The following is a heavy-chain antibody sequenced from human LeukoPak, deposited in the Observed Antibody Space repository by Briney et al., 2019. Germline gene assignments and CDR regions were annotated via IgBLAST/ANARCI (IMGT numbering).Heavy chain of an antibody. J-gene: IGHJ6*02. CDR3: ARKGKLAYYGMDV. CDR2: ISSSGSTI. V-gene: IGHV3-11*01. Sequence: PGGSLRLSCAGSGFTFSDYYMNWIRQAPRKGLEWVSYISSSGSTIYYADSVKGRFTSSRDNTKNSLFLQMNTLRAEDTAVYYCARKGKLAYYGMDVWGHGTTVTVSS. D-gene: IGHD4-23*01. CDR1: GFTFSDYY.